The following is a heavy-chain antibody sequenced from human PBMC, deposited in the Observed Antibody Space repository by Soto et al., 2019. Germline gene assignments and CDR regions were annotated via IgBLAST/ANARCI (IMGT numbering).Heavy chain of an antibody. J-gene: IGHJ6*02. CDR1: GYSFSNYA. Sequence: QVQLVQSGAEVKKPGASVKVSCKASGYSFSNYAIHWVRQAPGQGLEWMGWINVDNGNTKYSQKWQDRVNITRDTSASTVYMEVSSLRSEDTAVYYCAGPPYNYFDRPGRRADPYYYGMDVWGQGTTVTVSS. V-gene: IGHV1-3*01. CDR3: AGPPYNYFDRPGRRADPYYYGMDV. CDR2: INVDNGNT. D-gene: IGHD3-9*01.